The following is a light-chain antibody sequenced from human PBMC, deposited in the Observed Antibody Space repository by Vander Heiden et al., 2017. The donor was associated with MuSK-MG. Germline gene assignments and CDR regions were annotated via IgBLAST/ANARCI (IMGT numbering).Light chain of an antibody. Sequence: SSELTQDPAVSVALGQTVRITCQGDSLRPYYASWYQQKPGQAPVLGREGKKNRPSGIPDRFAGSSSGNTGYLKITGAQAEDEADYDGNSQDSSGNHRVFGGGTKLTVL. CDR2: GKK. CDR1: SLRPYY. V-gene: IGLV3-19*01. CDR3: NSQDSSGNHRV. J-gene: IGLJ2*01.